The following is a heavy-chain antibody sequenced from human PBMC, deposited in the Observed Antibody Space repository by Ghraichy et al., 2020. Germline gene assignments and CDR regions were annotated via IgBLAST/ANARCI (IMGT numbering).Heavy chain of an antibody. CDR2: ISGSGGST. D-gene: IGHD6-19*01. Sequence: GESLNISCAASGFTFSSYAMSWVRQAPGKGLEWVSAISGSGGSTYYADSVKGRFTISRDNSKNTLYLQMNSLRAEDTAVYYCAKAPGIAVWSGFAFDIWGQGTMVTVSS. CDR3: AKAPGIAVWSGFAFDI. V-gene: IGHV3-23*01. J-gene: IGHJ3*02. CDR1: GFTFSSYA.